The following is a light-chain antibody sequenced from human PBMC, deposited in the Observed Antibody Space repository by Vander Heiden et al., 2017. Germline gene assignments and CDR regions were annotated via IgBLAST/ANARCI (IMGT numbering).Light chain of an antibody. CDR1: QSLLHSNGYNY. J-gene: IGKJ4*01. Sequence: DFVMTQSPLSLPVTPGEPASISCRSSQSLLHSNGYNYLDWYVQKPGQSPQLLISLGSNRASGVPDRFSGSGSGTDFTLKISRVEAEDVGVYYCMQALQTPLTFGRGTRVEIK. V-gene: IGKV2-28*01. CDR3: MQALQTPLT. CDR2: LGS.